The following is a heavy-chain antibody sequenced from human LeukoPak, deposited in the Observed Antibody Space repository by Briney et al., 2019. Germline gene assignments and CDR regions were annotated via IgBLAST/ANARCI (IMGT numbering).Heavy chain of an antibody. V-gene: IGHV1-2*02. J-gene: IGHJ5*02. Sequence: APVKVSCKASGYTFTGYYMHWVRQAPGQGLEWMGWINPNSGGTNYAQKFQGRVTMTRDTSISTAYMELSRLRSDDTAVYYCAREIHYYDSSGYYYRGPAQNWFDPWGQGTLVTVSS. CDR2: INPNSGGT. CDR1: GYTFTGYY. D-gene: IGHD3-22*01. CDR3: AREIHYYDSSGYYYRGPAQNWFDP.